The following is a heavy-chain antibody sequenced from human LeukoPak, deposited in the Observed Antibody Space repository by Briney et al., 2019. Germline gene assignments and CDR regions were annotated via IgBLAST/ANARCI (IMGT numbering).Heavy chain of an antibody. CDR3: ARGDSSSWYGWLWAKSGFDP. CDR2: IDYSGGT. Sequence: PSETLSLTCTVSGGSISSSSYYWGWIRQPPGKGLEWIGSIDYSGGTYYNPSLKSRVTISVDTSKNQFSLKLSSVTAADTAVYYCARGDSSSWYGWLWAKSGFDPWGQGTLVTVSS. J-gene: IGHJ5*02. CDR1: GGSISSSSYY. V-gene: IGHV4-39*01. D-gene: IGHD6-13*01.